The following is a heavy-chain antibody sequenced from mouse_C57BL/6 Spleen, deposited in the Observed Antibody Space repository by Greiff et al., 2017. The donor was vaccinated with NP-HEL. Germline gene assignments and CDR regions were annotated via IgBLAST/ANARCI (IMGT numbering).Heavy chain of an antibody. J-gene: IGHJ3*01. CDR2: ISSGGSYT. CDR1: GFTFSSYG. CDR3: ARRGYGNYAWFAY. Sequence: EVQGVESGGDLVKPGGSLKLSCAASGFTFSSYGMSWVRQTPDKRLEWVATISSGGSYTYYPDSVKGRFTISRDNAKNTLYLQMSSLKSEDTAMYYCARRGYGNYAWFAYWGQGTLVTVSA. V-gene: IGHV5-6*01. D-gene: IGHD2-1*01.